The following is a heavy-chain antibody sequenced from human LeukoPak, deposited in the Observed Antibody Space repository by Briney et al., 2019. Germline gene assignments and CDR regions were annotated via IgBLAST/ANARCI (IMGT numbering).Heavy chain of an antibody. CDR2: ISHSGGSA. V-gene: IGHV3-23*01. CDR3: AKDQSYYGSGSYPTDY. D-gene: IGHD3-10*01. CDR1: GFTFDKYA. Sequence: HPGGSLRLSCAASGFTFDKYAMSWVRQAPGKGLEWVASISHSGGSAYYADSVKGRFTISRDNSKNTLYLQMNSLRAEDTAVYYCAKDQSYYGSGSYPTDYWGQGTLVTVSS. J-gene: IGHJ4*02.